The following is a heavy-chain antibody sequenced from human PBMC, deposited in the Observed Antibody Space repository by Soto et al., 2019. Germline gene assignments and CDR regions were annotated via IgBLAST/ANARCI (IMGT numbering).Heavy chain of an antibody. V-gene: IGHV1-69*13. CDR1: GGTFSSYA. Sequence: SVKVSCKASGGTFSSYAISWVRQAPGQGLEWMGGIIPIFGTANYAQKFQGRVTITADESTSTAYMELSSLRSEDTAVYYCARGTYSSPGNFDYWGQRTLVTVSS. CDR2: IIPIFGTA. D-gene: IGHD6-13*01. J-gene: IGHJ4*02. CDR3: ARGTYSSPGNFDY.